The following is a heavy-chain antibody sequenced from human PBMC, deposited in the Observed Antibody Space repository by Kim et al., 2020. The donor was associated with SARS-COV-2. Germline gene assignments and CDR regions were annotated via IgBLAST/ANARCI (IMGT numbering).Heavy chain of an antibody. Sequence: GGSLRLSCVASGFSFRNYGMHWVRQAPGKGLEWVAVIWYDGSSSYYVDSVKGRFTISRDNSKNTLFLQMNGLRGDDTAVYYCARDDYYGSGTHYRGHGM. CDR2: IWYDGSSS. D-gene: IGHD3-10*01. J-gene: IGHJ6*01. CDR3: ARDDYYGSGTHYRGHGM. CDR1: GFSFRNYG. V-gene: IGHV3-33*01.